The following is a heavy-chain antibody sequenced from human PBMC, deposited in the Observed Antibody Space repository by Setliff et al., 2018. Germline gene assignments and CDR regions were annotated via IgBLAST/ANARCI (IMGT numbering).Heavy chain of an antibody. Sequence: SVKVSCKASGGTFSSYGISWVRQAPGQGLEWLGGTIPNFGTTNYAQNFQGRATITADKSTSTAYMELSSLRSEDTAIYYCARGDFYYYFYMDVWGKGTTVTVSS. V-gene: IGHV1-69*06. CDR1: GGTFSSYG. CDR2: TIPNFGTT. J-gene: IGHJ6*03. CDR3: ARGDFYYYFYMDV.